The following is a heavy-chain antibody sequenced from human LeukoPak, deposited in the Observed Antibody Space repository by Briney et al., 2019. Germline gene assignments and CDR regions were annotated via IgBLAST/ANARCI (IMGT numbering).Heavy chain of an antibody. V-gene: IGHV3-30*02. Sequence: GGSLRLSCAASGFTLSSCGMHWVRQAPGKGLEWVAFIRYDGSNKYYADSVKGRFTISRDNSKNTLYLQMNSLRAEDTAVYYCAKDPRCGGDCYSDDYWGQGTLVTVSS. CDR2: IRYDGSNK. CDR1: GFTLSSCG. CDR3: AKDPRCGGDCYSDDY. J-gene: IGHJ4*02. D-gene: IGHD2-21*02.